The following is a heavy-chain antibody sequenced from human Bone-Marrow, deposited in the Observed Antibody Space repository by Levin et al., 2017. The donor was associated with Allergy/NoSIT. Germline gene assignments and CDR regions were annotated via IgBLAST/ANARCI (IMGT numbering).Heavy chain of an antibody. CDR1: GFTFSDYW. CDR2: INFDGSGT. Sequence: PGGSLRLSCATSGFTFSDYWMHWVREAPGKGLVWVSNINFDGSGTTYADSVKGRFTISRDNAKSTLYLEMNSLTAEDTAVYYCARNDRGIDHWGQGTLVTVSS. V-gene: IGHV3-74*01. J-gene: IGHJ4*02. CDR3: ARNDRGIDH. D-gene: IGHD3-10*01.